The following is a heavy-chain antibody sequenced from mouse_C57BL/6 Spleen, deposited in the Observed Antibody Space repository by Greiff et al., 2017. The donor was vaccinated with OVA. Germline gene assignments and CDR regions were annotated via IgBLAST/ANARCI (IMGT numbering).Heavy chain of an antibody. CDR3: AKGDYGSTHYFDY. V-gene: IGHV2-5*01. J-gene: IGHJ2*01. D-gene: IGHD1-1*01. Sequence: VQRVESGPGLVQPSQSLSITCTVSGFSLTSYGVHWVRQSPGKGLEWLGVIWRGGSTDYNAAFMSRLSITKDNSKSQVFFKMNSLQADDTAIYYCAKGDYGSTHYFDYWGQGTTLTVSS. CDR1: GFSLTSYG. CDR2: IWRGGST.